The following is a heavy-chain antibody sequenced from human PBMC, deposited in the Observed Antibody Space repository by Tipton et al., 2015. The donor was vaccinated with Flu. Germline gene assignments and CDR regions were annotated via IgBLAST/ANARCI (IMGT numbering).Heavy chain of an antibody. D-gene: IGHD4-11*01. CDR2: IPYDGSDQ. CDR1: GFTFSGFG. V-gene: IGHV3-30*02. CDR3: AKRTTPSPYSLVDY. Sequence: SLRLSCAASGFTFSGFGMHWVRQAPGKGLEWVSFIPYDGSDQHYADSVRGRFSISRDDSKNTVYLQMNNVRPEDTAVYYCAKRTTPSPYSLVDYWGQGTLVTVSS. J-gene: IGHJ4*02.